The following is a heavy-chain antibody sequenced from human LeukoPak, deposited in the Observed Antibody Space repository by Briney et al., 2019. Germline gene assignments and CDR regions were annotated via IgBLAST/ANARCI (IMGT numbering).Heavy chain of an antibody. CDR2: ISGSGVST. V-gene: IGHV3-23*01. CDR3: AKGSTFYYDSSVYYFYIDV. CDR1: GFTYSNYA. D-gene: IGHD3-22*01. Sequence: GGSLRLSCAASGFTYSNYAMSWVRQAPGEGLEWVSFISGSGVSTYYADSVKGQFIISRDNSRNTLYLHMDSLRSEDTAVYYCAKGSTFYYDSSVYYFYIDVWGKGTTVTVSS. J-gene: IGHJ6*03.